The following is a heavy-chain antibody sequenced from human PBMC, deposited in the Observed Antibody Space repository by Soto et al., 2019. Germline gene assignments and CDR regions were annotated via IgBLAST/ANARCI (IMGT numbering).Heavy chain of an antibody. Sequence: SVKVSCKASGGTFSSYAISWVRQAPGQGLEWMGGIIPIFGTANYAQKFQGRVTITADESTSTAYMELSSLRSEDTAVYYCARVGGFEFSGEDGPDYYYYGMDVWGQGTTVTVSS. CDR1: GGTFSSYA. J-gene: IGHJ6*02. CDR3: ARVGGFEFSGEDGPDYYYYGMDV. D-gene: IGHD3-10*01. CDR2: IIPIFGTA. V-gene: IGHV1-69*13.